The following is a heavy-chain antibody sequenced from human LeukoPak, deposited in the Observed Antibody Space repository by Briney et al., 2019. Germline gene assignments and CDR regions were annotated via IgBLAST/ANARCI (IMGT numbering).Heavy chain of an antibody. CDR3: ARNGLSMATLGPIDY. CDR1: GGTFSSYA. J-gene: IGHJ4*02. CDR2: IIPIFGTA. D-gene: IGHD5-24*01. V-gene: IGHV1-69*13. Sequence: ASVKVSCKASGGTFSSYAISWVRQAPGQGLEWMGGIIPIFGTANYAQKFQGRVTITADESTSTAYMELSSLRSEDTAVYYCARNGLSMATLGPIDYWGQGTLVTVSS.